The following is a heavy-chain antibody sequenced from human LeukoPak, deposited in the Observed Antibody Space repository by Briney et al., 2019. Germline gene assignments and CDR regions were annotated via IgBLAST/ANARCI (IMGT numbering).Heavy chain of an antibody. CDR3: AKDDQYSSYARQLFDY. J-gene: IGHJ4*02. CDR1: GFTFSSYG. CDR2: ISYDGGNK. V-gene: IGHV3-30*18. D-gene: IGHD4-11*01. Sequence: GGSLRLSCAASGFTFSSYGMHWVRQAPGKGLEWLAVISYDGGNKYYADSVKGRFTISRDNSKNTLYLQMNSLRAEDTAVYYCAKDDQYSSYARQLFDYWGQGTLVTVSS.